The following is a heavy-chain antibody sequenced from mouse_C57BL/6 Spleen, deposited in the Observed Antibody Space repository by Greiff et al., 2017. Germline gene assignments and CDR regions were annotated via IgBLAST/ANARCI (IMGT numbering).Heavy chain of an antibody. CDR3: TRSAPYYYGSSDLYAMDY. CDR2: IDPETGGT. Sequence: LVRPGASVTLSCKASGYTFTDYEMHWVKQTPVHGLEWIGAIDPETGGTAYNQKFKGKAILTADKSSSTAYMELRSLTSADSAVYYCTRSAPYYYGSSDLYAMDYWGQGTSVTVSS. J-gene: IGHJ4*01. D-gene: IGHD1-1*01. V-gene: IGHV1-15*01. CDR1: GYTFTDYE.